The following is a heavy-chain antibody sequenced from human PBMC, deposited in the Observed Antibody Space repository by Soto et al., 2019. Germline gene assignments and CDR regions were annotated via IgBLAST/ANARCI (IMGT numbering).Heavy chain of an antibody. J-gene: IGHJ3*02. CDR3: AKDQLWFGELGVGGDAFDI. CDR2: ISGSGGST. CDR1: GFTFSSYA. Sequence: GGSLRLSCAASGFTFSSYAMSWVRQAPGKGLEWVSAISGSGGSTYYADSVKGRFTISRDNSKNTLYLQMNSLRAEDTAVYYCAKDQLWFGELGVGGDAFDIWGQGTMVTVSS. D-gene: IGHD3-10*01. V-gene: IGHV3-23*01.